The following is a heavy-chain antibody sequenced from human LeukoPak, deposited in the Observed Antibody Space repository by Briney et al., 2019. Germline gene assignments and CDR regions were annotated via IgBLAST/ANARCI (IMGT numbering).Heavy chain of an antibody. CDR3: ARTYYSNYVHYFDY. D-gene: IGHD4-11*01. V-gene: IGHV3-30*02. Sequence: PGGSLRLSCAASGFTFSSYGMHWVRQAPGKGLEWVAFIRFDGSNKYYAGSVKGRFTISRDNPKNTLYLQMTSLRAEDTAVYYCARTYYSNYVHYFDYWGQGTLVTVSS. CDR1: GFTFSSYG. J-gene: IGHJ4*02. CDR2: IRFDGSNK.